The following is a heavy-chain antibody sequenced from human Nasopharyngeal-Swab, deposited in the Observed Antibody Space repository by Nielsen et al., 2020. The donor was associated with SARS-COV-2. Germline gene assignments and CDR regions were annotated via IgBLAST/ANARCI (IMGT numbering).Heavy chain of an antibody. D-gene: IGHD2-2*02. J-gene: IGHJ5*02. Sequence: SETLSLTCAVSGDSITSGYFCCWIRQPPGKGLEWIGSMYHTGSTYYNPSLKSRVTISIDTSKNQFSLKLSSVTAADTAVYYCARLYISPRRFDPWGQGTLVTVSS. CDR2: MYHTGST. CDR1: GDSITSGYF. V-gene: IGHV4-38-2*01. CDR3: ARLYISPRRFDP.